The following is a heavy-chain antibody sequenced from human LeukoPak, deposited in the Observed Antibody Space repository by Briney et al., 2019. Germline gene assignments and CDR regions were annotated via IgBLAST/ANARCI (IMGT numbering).Heavy chain of an antibody. V-gene: IGHV3-7*03. Sequence: GGSLRLSCAASGFTFSDYWMSWVRQAPGKGLEWVANIKQDGSEKYYVDSVKGRFTISRDNAKNSLYLQMSSLRAEDTAVYYCAKDQVTSLAGGAFDIWGQGTMVTVSS. CDR1: GFTFSDYW. J-gene: IGHJ3*02. D-gene: IGHD4-11*01. CDR3: AKDQVTSLAGGAFDI. CDR2: IKQDGSEK.